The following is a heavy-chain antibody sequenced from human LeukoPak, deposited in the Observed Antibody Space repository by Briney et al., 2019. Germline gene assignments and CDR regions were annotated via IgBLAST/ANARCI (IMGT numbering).Heavy chain of an antibody. CDR1: GYTFTSYY. CDR2: INPSGGST. Sequence: ASVKVSCKASGYTFTSYYMHWVRQAPGQGLEWMGIINPSGGSTSYAQKFQGRVTMTRDTSTSTVYMELSSLRSEDTAVYYCAGEPPGWNYFHYGMDVWGQGTTVTVSS. D-gene: IGHD2-15*01. CDR3: AGEPPGWNYFHYGMDV. V-gene: IGHV1-46*01. J-gene: IGHJ6*02.